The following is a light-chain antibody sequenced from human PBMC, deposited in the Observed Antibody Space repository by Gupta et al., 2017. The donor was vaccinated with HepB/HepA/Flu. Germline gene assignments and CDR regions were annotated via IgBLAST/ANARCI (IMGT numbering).Light chain of an antibody. CDR3: QQRSNWPTWT. Sequence: EIVLTQSPATLSLSPGDRATLSCRASQSVYTYLAWYQQKPGQAPRLLIYDASNTDTGIPARFSGSGFGKDVTLTISSREQGEYACYYCQQRSNWPTWTFGQGTXVEIK. J-gene: IGKJ1*01. V-gene: IGKV3-11*01. CDR1: QSVYTY. CDR2: DAS.